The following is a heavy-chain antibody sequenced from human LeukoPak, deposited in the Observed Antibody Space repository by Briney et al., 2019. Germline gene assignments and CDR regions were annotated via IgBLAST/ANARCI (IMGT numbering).Heavy chain of an antibody. CDR3: AKLGGSDFDC. J-gene: IGHJ4*02. D-gene: IGHD3-16*01. Sequence: GGSLRLSCAASGFTFSSYGFHWVRQVPGKGLEWLTFIRNDGTNKYYSDSVKGRFTISRDNSNNILYLQMNSLTVEDSAIYYCAKLGGSDFDCWGQGTLVTVSS. CDR1: GFTFSSYG. CDR2: IRNDGTNK. V-gene: IGHV3-30*02.